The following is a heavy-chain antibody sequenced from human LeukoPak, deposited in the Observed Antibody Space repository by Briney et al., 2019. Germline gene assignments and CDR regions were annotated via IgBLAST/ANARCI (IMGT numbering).Heavy chain of an antibody. CDR1: GFTFSSYA. Sequence: PRGSLRLSCAASGFTFSSYAMSWVRQAPGKGLEWVSVISGSGGSTYYADSVKGRFTISRDNSKNTLYLQMNSLRAEDTAVYYCAKDVGGTGYSACFDYWGQGTLVTVSS. J-gene: IGHJ4*02. V-gene: IGHV3-23*01. CDR2: ISGSGGST. CDR3: AKDVGGTGYSACFDY. D-gene: IGHD3-9*01.